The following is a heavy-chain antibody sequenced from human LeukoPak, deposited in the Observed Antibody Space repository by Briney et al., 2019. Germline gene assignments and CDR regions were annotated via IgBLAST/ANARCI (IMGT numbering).Heavy chain of an antibody. CDR2: ISAYNGNT. J-gene: IGHJ6*02. D-gene: IGHD3-22*01. CDR3: ARDRPYYDSSGYYYPHYYGMDV. Sequence: ASVKVSCKASGYTFTSYGISWVRQAPGQGLEWMGWISAYNGNTNYAQKLQGRVTMTTDTSTSTAYMELRSLRSDDTAVYYCARDRPYYDSSGYYYPHYYGMDVWGQGTLVTVSS. CDR1: GYTFTSYG. V-gene: IGHV1-18*01.